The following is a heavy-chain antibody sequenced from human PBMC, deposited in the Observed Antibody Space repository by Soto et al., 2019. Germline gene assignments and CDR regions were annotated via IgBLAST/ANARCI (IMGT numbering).Heavy chain of an antibody. D-gene: IGHD6-13*01. V-gene: IGHV4-31*02. J-gene: IGHJ6*02. Sequence: WTWIRQPPGKGLEWSGYFYYTGSTYYNPSLKSRVTISEDTSKNQFSLKLNSVTAADSAVYYCARATGVSSTWYDGLDVWGQGTTVTVSS. CDR3: ARATGVSSTWYDGLDV. CDR2: FYYTGST.